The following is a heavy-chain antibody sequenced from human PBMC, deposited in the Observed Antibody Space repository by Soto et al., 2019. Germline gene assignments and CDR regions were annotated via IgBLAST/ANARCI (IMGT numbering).Heavy chain of an antibody. Sequence: QIHLVQSGAEVRKPGASVNVSCKTSGCIFTNYGVSWVRQAPGEGLEVVAWISAYNGYPKYGQRFQGRVTLSTDTSTTTGYMELRNLRSDDTAVYYCARWSSGALYEYWGQGTLLTVSS. CDR3: ARWSSGALYEY. J-gene: IGHJ4*02. CDR2: ISAYNGYP. CDR1: GCIFTNYG. V-gene: IGHV1-18*04.